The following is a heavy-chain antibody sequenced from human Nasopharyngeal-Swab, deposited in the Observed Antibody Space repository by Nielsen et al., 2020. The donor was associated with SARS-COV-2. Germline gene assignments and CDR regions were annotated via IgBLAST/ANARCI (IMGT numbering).Heavy chain of an antibody. J-gene: IGHJ3*02. Sequence: GESLKISCSASGFTFSCYWMHWVRQGPGKGLVWVSRINSDGSSTSYADSVKGRFTISRDNAKNTLYLQMNSLRAEDTAVYYCVFLAGAFDIWGQGTMVTVFS. CDR3: VFLAGAFDI. CDR1: GFTFSCYW. V-gene: IGHV3-74*01. D-gene: IGHD6-19*01. CDR2: INSDGSST.